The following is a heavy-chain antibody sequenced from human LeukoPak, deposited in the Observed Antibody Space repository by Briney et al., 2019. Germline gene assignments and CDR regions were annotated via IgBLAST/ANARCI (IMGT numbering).Heavy chain of an antibody. D-gene: IGHD3-22*01. CDR3: ARRTYYYDSSGYPDY. CDR2: IYYTGST. CDR1: GGSISSSY. V-gene: IGHV4-59*12. J-gene: IGHJ4*02. Sequence: SETLSLTCTVSGGSISSSYWSWIRQPPGKGLEWIGYIYYTGSTTYNPSLKSRVTISVDTSKNQFSLKLSSVTAADTAVYYCARRTYYYDSSGYPDYWGQGTLVTVSS.